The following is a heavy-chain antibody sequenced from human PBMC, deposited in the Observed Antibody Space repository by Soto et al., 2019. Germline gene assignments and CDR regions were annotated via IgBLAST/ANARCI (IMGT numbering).Heavy chain of an antibody. V-gene: IGHV4-4*07. CDR2: IYSSGTT. Sequence: SETLSLTCIVSDGSISSYYWNWIRQPDGKRLEWIGRIYSSGTTNYNPSLKSRVTMSVDASKNQFSLKLSSVTAADTAVYYCARDFGTASYFDPWGQGILVTVSS. CDR1: DGSISSYY. J-gene: IGHJ5*02. D-gene: IGHD5-18*01. CDR3: ARDFGTASYFDP.